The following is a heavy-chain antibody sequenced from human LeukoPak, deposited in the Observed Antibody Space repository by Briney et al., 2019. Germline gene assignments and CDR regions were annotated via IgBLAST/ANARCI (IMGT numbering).Heavy chain of an antibody. J-gene: IGHJ5*02. V-gene: IGHV3-7*01. CDR1: GFTFSGYW. CDR2: IKPDGSDK. CDR3: ARAMT. Sequence: GGSLRLSCAASGFTFSGYWMSWVRQAPGKGLEWVANIKPDGSDKAYVDSVKGRFTISRDKTKNSLYLQMSSLRAEDTAVYYCARAMTWGQGTLVSVSS.